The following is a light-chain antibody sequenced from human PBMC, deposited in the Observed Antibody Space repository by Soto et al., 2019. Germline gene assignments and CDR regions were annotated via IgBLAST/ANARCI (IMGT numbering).Light chain of an antibody. Sequence: QSVLTQPPSVSEAPGQRVTISCTGSSSNIGAGYEAHWYQQVPGTAPKLLIYENNNRPSGVTDRFSASKSGTSASLAITGLQAEDEAEYYCQSYDSSLSGYVFGTGTKLTVL. J-gene: IGLJ1*01. CDR2: ENN. V-gene: IGLV1-40*01. CDR1: SSNIGAGYE. CDR3: QSYDSSLSGYV.